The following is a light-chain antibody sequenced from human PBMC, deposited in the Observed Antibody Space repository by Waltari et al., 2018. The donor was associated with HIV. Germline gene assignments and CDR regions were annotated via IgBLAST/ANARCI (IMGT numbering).Light chain of an antibody. CDR2: DAS. V-gene: IGKV1-12*01. J-gene: IGKJ4*01. CDR3: QQASSFPHT. CDR1: QGISNY. Sequence: DIQMTQSPSSVSAYVGDKVTISCHATQGISNYLAWYQQKPGTAPHLLIYDASRLQGGVPSRFTGTGSGTDFTLTIINLQPEDFAVYYCQQASSFPHTFGGGTRV.